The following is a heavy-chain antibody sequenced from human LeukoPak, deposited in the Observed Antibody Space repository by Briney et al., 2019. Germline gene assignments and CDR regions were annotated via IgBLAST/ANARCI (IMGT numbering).Heavy chain of an antibody. J-gene: IGHJ3*02. D-gene: IGHD2-21*01. V-gene: IGHV3-66*01. Sequence: GGSLRLSCAASGFTVSSNYMSWVRQAPGKGLEWVSVIYSGGSTYYADSVKGRFTISRDSSKNTLYLQMNSLRAEDTAVYYCARVVVTKAFDIWGQGTMVTVSS. CDR2: IYSGGST. CDR1: GFTVSSNY. CDR3: ARVVVTKAFDI.